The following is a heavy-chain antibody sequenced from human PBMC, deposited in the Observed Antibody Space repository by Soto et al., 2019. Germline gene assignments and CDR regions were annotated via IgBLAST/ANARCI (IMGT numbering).Heavy chain of an antibody. CDR2: INAGNGNT. J-gene: IGHJ4*02. D-gene: IGHD1-20*01. CDR1: GYTFTSYA. V-gene: IGHV1-3*01. CDR3: AGGYSRESGFDY. Sequence: QVQLVQSGAEVKKPGASAKVSCKASGYTFTSYAMHWVRQAPGQRLEWMGWINAGNGNTKYSQKFQGRVTITRDTSASTAYMELSSLRSEDTAVYYCAGGYSRESGFDYWGQGTLVTVSS.